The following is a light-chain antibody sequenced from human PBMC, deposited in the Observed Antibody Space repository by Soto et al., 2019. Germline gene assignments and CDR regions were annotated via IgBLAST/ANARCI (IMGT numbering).Light chain of an antibody. J-gene: IGLJ2*01. Sequence: QSALTQPPSASGSPGLSITISCTGTTRDVGAYNFVSWYRQLPGKAPKLLIYEVTKRPSGVPDRFSGSKSGNTASLTVSGLQAEDEADYYCSSYAGSATFVVFGGGTKLTVL. CDR3: SSYAGSATFVV. V-gene: IGLV2-8*01. CDR2: EVT. CDR1: TRDVGAYNF.